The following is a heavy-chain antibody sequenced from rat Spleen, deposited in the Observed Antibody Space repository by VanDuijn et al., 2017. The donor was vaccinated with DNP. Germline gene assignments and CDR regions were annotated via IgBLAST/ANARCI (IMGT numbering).Heavy chain of an antibody. D-gene: IGHD1-4*01. CDR3: ARFPPGYNSYRDWHLDF. V-gene: IGHV2-16*01. J-gene: IGHJ1*01. Sequence: QVQLKESGPGLVQPSQTLSLTCTVSGFSLTNYGIVWVRQPPGKGLEWIGAIWSGGSRDYNSALKSRLTISRDTSKSQVLLKMNSLQTEDTAMYSCARFPPGYNSYRDWHLDFWGPGTMVTVSS. CDR1: GFSLTNYG. CDR2: IWSGGSR.